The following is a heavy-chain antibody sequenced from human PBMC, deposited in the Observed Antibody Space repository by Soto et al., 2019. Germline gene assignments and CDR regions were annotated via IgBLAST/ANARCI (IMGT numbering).Heavy chain of an antibody. V-gene: IGHV1-69*06. J-gene: IGHJ4*02. Sequence: SVKVSCKASGGTFSSYAISWVRQAPGQGLEWMGGIIPIFGTANYAQKFQGRVTITADKSTSTAYMELSSLRSEDTAVYYCARGGKGMVGGGTPHFDYWGQGTLVTVSS. CDR2: IIPIFGTA. D-gene: IGHD3-10*01. CDR3: ARGGKGMVGGGTPHFDY. CDR1: GGTFSSYA.